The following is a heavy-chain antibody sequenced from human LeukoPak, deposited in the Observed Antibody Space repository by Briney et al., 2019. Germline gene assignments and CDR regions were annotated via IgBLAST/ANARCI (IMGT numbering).Heavy chain of an antibody. J-gene: IGHJ4*02. V-gene: IGHV4-39*01. CDR3: ARHWELLGGFDY. Sequence: SETLSLXCTVSGGSISSSSYYWGWIRQPPGKGLEWIGSIYYSGRTYYNPSLKSRVTISVDTSKNQFSLKLSSVTAADTAVYYCARHWELLGGFDYWGQGTLVTVSS. D-gene: IGHD1-26*01. CDR1: GGSISSSSYY. CDR2: IYYSGRT.